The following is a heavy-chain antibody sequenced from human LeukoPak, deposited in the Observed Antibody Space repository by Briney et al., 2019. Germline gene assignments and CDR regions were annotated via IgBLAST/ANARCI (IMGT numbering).Heavy chain of an antibody. Sequence: PSETLSLTCAVYGGSFSGYYWSWIRQPPGKGLEWIGEINHSGSTNYNPSLKSRVTISVDTSKNQSSLKLSSVTAADTAVYYCARGRSHIGVVRAYMDVWGKGTTVSVCS. CDR2: INHSGST. CDR1: GGSFSGYY. CDR3: ARGRSHIGVVRAYMDV. J-gene: IGHJ6*03. D-gene: IGHD2-2*01. V-gene: IGHV4-34*01.